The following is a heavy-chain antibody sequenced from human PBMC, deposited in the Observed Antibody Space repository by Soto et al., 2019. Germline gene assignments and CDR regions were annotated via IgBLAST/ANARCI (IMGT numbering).Heavy chain of an antibody. V-gene: IGHV1-69*06. D-gene: IGHD3-3*02. J-gene: IGHJ4*02. CDR3: AIDGISNSFDY. CDR1: GGSFSTYG. CDR2: IVPIFRSA. Sequence: QVQLVQSGAEVKKPGSSVKVSCKASGGSFSTYGISWVRQAPGQGLEWMRRIVPIFRSAHYTQTLQGRVTITADRSTSIVYMELSSLRSEDTAVYYCAIDGISNSFDYWGQGTLVTVSS.